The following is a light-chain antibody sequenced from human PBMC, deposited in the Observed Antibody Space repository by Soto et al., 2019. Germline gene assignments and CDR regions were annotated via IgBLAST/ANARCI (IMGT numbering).Light chain of an antibody. CDR1: QRVSTY. J-gene: IGKJ4*01. CDR2: DAS. Sequence: EIQEKQSTDTRSLQKRERATLTCRASQRVSTYLAWYQQKPGQAPTPLIYDASNRATCIPARFSGSGSGADFSLTISCSEMECFAVYYWQQRTDWGLTNGVGTKVDIK. V-gene: IGKV3-11*01. CDR3: QQRTDWGLT.